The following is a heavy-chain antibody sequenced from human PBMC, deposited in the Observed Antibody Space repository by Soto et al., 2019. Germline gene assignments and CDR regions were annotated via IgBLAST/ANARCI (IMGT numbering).Heavy chain of an antibody. CDR3: ARLGYYDSSGYQLLDY. Sequence: PGESLKISCKGSGYSFTNYWIGWVRQKPGKGLEWMGTIFPGDSDTRYSPSFQGQVTISADRSTSTAYLQWSSLKASDTAMYYCARLGYYDSSGYQLLDYWGQGTLVTVSS. CDR1: GYSFTNYW. D-gene: IGHD3-22*01. J-gene: IGHJ4*02. CDR2: IFPGDSDT. V-gene: IGHV5-51*01.